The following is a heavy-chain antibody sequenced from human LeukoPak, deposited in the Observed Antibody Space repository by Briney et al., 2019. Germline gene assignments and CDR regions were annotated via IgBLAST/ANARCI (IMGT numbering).Heavy chain of an antibody. V-gene: IGHV1-2*02. Sequence: GASVKVSCKTSGYTFTGYYLHWVRQAPGQGLEWVGWINPGNGDTNQAQEFRGRVTMTSDTPITTAYMTLNSLRSDDTAVYYCAISRFYYDSRGGFEIWGQGTTVIVS. CDR1: GYTFTGYY. CDR3: AISRFYYDSRGGFEI. D-gene: IGHD3-22*01. J-gene: IGHJ3*02. CDR2: INPGNGDT.